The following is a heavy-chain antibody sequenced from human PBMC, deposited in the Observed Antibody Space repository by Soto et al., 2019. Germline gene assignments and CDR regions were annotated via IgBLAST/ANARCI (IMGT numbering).Heavy chain of an antibody. CDR3: ARSHYDILTGYYSGVGELDV. Sequence: GGSLRLSCAASGFTFSSYGMHWVRQAPGKGLEWVAVIWYDGSNKYYADSVKGRFTISRDNSKNTLYLQMNSLRAEDTAVYYCARSHYDILTGYYSGVGELDVWGQGTTVTVSS. CDR2: IWYDGSNK. CDR1: GFTFSSYG. V-gene: IGHV3-33*01. J-gene: IGHJ6*02. D-gene: IGHD3-9*01.